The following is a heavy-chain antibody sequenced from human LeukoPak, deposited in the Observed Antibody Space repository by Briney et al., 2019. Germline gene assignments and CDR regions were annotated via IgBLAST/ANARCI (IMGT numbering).Heavy chain of an antibody. J-gene: IGHJ3*02. CDR1: GGTFSSYA. V-gene: IGHV1-69*04. CDR3: ARDAKGSSWYELVGDAFDI. Sequence: ASVKVSCKASGGTFSSYAISWVRQAPGQGLEWMGRIIPILGIANYAQKFQGRVTITADKSTSTAYMELSSLRSEDTAVYYCARDAKGSSWYELVGDAFDIWGQGTMVTVSS. D-gene: IGHD6-13*01. CDR2: IIPILGIA.